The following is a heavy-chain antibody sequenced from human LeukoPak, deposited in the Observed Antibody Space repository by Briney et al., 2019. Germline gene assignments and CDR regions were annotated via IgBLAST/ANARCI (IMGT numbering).Heavy chain of an antibody. J-gene: IGHJ4*02. Sequence: SETLSLTCTVSGGSVSSGSYYWSWLRQPPGKGLEWIGYIYYSGSTNYNPSLKSRVTISVGTSKNQFSLRLSSVTAADTAVYYCARDRYDYGDYYFDYWGQGTLVTVSS. CDR1: GGSVSSGSYY. V-gene: IGHV4-61*01. CDR2: IYYSGST. CDR3: ARDRYDYGDYYFDY. D-gene: IGHD4-17*01.